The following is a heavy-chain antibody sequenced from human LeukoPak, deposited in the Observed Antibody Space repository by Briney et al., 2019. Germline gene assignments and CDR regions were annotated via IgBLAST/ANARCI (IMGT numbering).Heavy chain of an antibody. D-gene: IGHD6-13*01. CDR3: LKGSQGPIWQQLVPDH. CDR2: ISTDGRNT. J-gene: IGHJ4*02. Sequence: GGSLRLSCLATGFALSTYAMHWVRQAPGKGLEHVSTISTDGRNTYYADSVKGRFTISRDTSKNTLYLQMSSLRGDDTAVYYCLKGSQGPIWQQLVPDHWGQGTQVTVSS. V-gene: IGHV3-64D*06. CDR1: GFALSTYA.